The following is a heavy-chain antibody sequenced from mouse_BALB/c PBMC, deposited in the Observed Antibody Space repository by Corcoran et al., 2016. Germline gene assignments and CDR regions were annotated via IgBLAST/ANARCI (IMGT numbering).Heavy chain of an antibody. V-gene: IGHV14-1*02. CDR3: ARYYGNYYFDY. CDR1: GFNIKDYY. CDR2: IDPENGNT. J-gene: IGHJ2*01. Sequence: VQLQQSGAELVRPGALVKLSCKASGFNIKDYYMHWVKQRPEQGLEWIGWIDPENGNTIYDPKFQGKASITADTSSNTAYLQLSSLTSEDTAVYYCARYYGNYYFDYWGQGTTLTVSA. D-gene: IGHD2-1*01.